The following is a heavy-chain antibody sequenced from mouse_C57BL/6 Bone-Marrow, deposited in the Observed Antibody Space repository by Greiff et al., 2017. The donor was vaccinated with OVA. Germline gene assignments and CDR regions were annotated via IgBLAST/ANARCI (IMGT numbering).Heavy chain of an antibody. D-gene: IGHD1-1*01. Sequence: VQLKESGPGLVKPSQSLSLTCSVTGYSITSGYYWNWIRQFPGNKLEWMGYISYDGSNNYNPSLKNRISITRDTSKNQFFLKLNSVTTEDTATYYCASHSSYYYGSAMDYWGQGTSVTVSS. CDR2: ISYDGSN. CDR1: GYSITSGYY. J-gene: IGHJ4*01. CDR3: ASHSSYYYGSAMDY. V-gene: IGHV3-6*01.